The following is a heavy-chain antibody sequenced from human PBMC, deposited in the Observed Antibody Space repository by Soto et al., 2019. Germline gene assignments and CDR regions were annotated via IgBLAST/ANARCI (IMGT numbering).Heavy chain of an antibody. J-gene: IGHJ6*02. Sequence: SETLSLTCSVSGGSFRDHYWTWIRQPPGKGLEWIGYIYHSGSTYYNPSLKSRVTISVDTSKNQFSLKLSSVTAADTAVYYCAVTPLLWFGELLWSYYGMDVWGQGTTVTVSS. CDR2: IYHSGST. CDR3: AVTPLLWFGELLWSYYGMDV. D-gene: IGHD3-10*01. CDR1: GGSFRDHY. V-gene: IGHV4-59*04.